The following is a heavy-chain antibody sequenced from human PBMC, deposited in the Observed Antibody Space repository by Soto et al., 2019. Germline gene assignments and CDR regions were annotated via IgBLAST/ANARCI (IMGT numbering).Heavy chain of an antibody. J-gene: IGHJ5*02. CDR1: GSSISSGGYS. D-gene: IGHD3-3*01. Sequence: PSETLSLTCAVSGSSISSGGYSWSWIRQPPGKGLEWIGYIYHSGSTYYNPSLKSRVTISVDRSKNQFSLKLSSVTAADTAVYYCARGRPIYDFWSGYSHWFDPWGQGTLVTVSS. CDR2: IYHSGST. V-gene: IGHV4-30-2*01. CDR3: ARGRPIYDFWSGYSHWFDP.